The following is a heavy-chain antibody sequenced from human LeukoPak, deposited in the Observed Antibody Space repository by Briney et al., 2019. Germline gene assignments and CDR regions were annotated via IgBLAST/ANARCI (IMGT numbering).Heavy chain of an antibody. D-gene: IGHD1-26*01. J-gene: IGHJ4*02. CDR2: ISGSGEST. CDR3: AKLIVGARSLFDF. Sequence: PGGSLRLSCAASGFTFRSHAIRGVRRAPGRGLEGVSTISGSGESTNYADSVKGRFTISRDNSKNTLYLQMSSLRADDTAMYYCAKLIVGARSLFDFRGQGSLVTVSS. V-gene: IGHV3-23*01. CDR1: GFTFRSHA.